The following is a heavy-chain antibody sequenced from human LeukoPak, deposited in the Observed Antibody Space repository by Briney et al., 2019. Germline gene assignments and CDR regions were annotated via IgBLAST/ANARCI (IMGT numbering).Heavy chain of an antibody. Sequence: GGSLRLSCAASGFTFSSYAMSWVRQAPGKGLEWVSIIYSGGSTYYADSVKGRFTVSRDNSKNTLSLQMNSLRAEDTAVYYCAKGPPGFWIQLWYFDYWGQGTLVTVSS. D-gene: IGHD5-18*01. V-gene: IGHV3-23*03. CDR3: AKGPPGFWIQLWYFDY. CDR2: IYSGGST. CDR1: GFTFSSYA. J-gene: IGHJ4*02.